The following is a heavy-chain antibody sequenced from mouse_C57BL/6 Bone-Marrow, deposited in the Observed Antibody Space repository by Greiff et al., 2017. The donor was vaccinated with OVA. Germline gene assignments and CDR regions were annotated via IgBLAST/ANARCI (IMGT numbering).Heavy chain of an antibody. CDR3: TRLLDAMDY. J-gene: IGHJ4*01. V-gene: IGHV5-9-1*02. CDR1: GFTFSSYA. Sequence: EVQLVESGEGLVKPGGSLKLSCAASGFTFSSYAMSWVRQTPEKRLEWVAYISSGGDYIYYADTVKGRFTISRYHARNTLSLQRSSLKSEDTAMYYCTRLLDAMDYWGQGTSVTVSS. CDR2: ISSGGDYI. D-gene: IGHD2-1*01.